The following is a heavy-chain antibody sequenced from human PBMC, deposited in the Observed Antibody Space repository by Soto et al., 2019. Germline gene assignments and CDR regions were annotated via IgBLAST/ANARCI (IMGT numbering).Heavy chain of an antibody. J-gene: IGHJ5*02. V-gene: IGHV4-39*01. CDR1: GGSISSSSYY. CDR2: IYYSGST. Sequence: TLSLTCTVSGGSISSSSYYWGWIRQPPGKGLEWIGSIYYSGSTYYNPSLKSRVTISVDTSKNQFSLKLSSVTAADTAVYYCARRPPYYDFWSGNWFEPWGQGTLVTVSS. D-gene: IGHD3-3*01. CDR3: ARRPPYYDFWSGNWFEP.